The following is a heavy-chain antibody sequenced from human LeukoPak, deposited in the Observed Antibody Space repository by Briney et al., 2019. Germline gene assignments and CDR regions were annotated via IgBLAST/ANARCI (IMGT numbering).Heavy chain of an antibody. CDR1: GYTFTSYD. J-gene: IGHJ6*02. V-gene: IGHV1-8*01. Sequence: ASVKVSCKASGYTFTSYDIIWVRQATGQGLEWMGWMNPNSGNTGYAQKFQGRVTMTWNTSISTAYMELSSLRSEDTAVYYCARRRYYDFWSGYYYWYYYYGMDVWGQGTTVTVSS. D-gene: IGHD3-3*01. CDR3: ARRRYYDFWSGYYYWYYYYGMDV. CDR2: MNPNSGNT.